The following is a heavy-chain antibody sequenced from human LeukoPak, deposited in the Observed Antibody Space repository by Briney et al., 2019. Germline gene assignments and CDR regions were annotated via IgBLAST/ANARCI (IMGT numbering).Heavy chain of an antibody. CDR3: ATQNPPGSGYYDTYNWFDP. CDR1: GFTFSSYS. CDR2: ISGDGSGT. D-gene: IGHD5-12*01. V-gene: IGHV3-43*02. J-gene: IGHJ5*02. Sequence: TGGSLRLSCAASGFTFSSYSMNWVRQAPGKGLEWVSLISGDGSGTYYADSVKGRFTISRDNSKNSLFLHMSGLRAEDTALYYCATQNPPGSGYYDTYNWFDPWGQGTLVTVAS.